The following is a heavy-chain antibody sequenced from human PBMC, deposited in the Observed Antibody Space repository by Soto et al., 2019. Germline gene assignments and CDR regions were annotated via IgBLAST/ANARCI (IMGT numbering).Heavy chain of an antibody. D-gene: IGHD1-7*01. CDR3: ARGGTRPY. Sequence: ASVKVSCKASGYKFTEYGVNWVRQAPGEGPEWMGWISPYSANTRYAENFQGRVSMTTDTFTTTAYMELRGLRSDDTAVYYCARGGTRPYWGQGTLLTVSS. CDR1: GYKFTEYG. CDR2: ISPYSANT. V-gene: IGHV1-18*04. J-gene: IGHJ4*02.